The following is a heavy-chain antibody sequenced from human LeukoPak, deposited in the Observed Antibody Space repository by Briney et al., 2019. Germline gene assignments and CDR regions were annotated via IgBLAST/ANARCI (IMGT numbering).Heavy chain of an antibody. CDR2: IRYDGSNK. D-gene: IGHD1-26*01. Sequence: GGSLRLSCAASGFTFSSYGTHWVRQAPGKGLEWVAFIRYDGSNKYYADSVKGRFTISRDNSKNTLYLQMNSLRAEDTAVYYCTTGWETGFDYWGQGTLVTVSS. CDR3: TTGWETGFDY. CDR1: GFTFSSYG. V-gene: IGHV3-30*02. J-gene: IGHJ4*02.